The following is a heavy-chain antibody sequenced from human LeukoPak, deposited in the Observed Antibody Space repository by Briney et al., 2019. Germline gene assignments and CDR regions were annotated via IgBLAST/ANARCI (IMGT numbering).Heavy chain of an antibody. V-gene: IGHV5-51*01. Sequence: GESLKISCQASGYRFTHHWVAWVRQRPGKGLEWTGIVYPGDSDTTYSPSFEGQVTFSADKSLNTAYLQWSSLKASDTAMYYCARLHGYVWGTYSGYFDYWGQGTLVTVSS. CDR2: VYPGDSDT. CDR1: GYRFTHHW. CDR3: ARLHGYVWGTYSGYFDY. J-gene: IGHJ4*02. D-gene: IGHD3-16*01.